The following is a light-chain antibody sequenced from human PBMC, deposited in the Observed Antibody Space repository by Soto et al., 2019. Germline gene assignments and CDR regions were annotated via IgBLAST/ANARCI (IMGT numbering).Light chain of an antibody. V-gene: IGLV6-57*02. CDR2: EEN. CDR1: SGSIARNY. Sequence: NFMLTQPHSVSESPGKTVTISCTGSSGSIARNYVQWYQQRPGSAPTTVIYEENQRPSGVPDRFSGSIDSSSNSASLTISGLKTEDEADYYCQSYDSSNHVVFGGGTKVTVL. CDR3: QSYDSSNHVV. J-gene: IGLJ2*01.